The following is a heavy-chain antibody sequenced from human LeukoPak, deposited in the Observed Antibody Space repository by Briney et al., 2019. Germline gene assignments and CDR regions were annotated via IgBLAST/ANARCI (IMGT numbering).Heavy chain of an antibody. J-gene: IGHJ5*02. CDR3: ARDRIVVVPAAYNWFDP. Sequence: PSETLSLTCTVCGGSISSYYWSWIRQPAGKGLEWIGRIYTSGSTNYNPSLKSRVTMSVDTSKNQFSLKLSSVTAADTAVYYCARDRIVVVPAAYNWFDPWGQGTLVTVSS. D-gene: IGHD2-2*01. CDR1: GGSISSYY. CDR2: IYTSGST. V-gene: IGHV4-4*07.